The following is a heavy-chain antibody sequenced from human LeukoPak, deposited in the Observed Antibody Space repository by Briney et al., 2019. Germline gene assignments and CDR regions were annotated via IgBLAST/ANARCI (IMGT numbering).Heavy chain of an antibody. D-gene: IGHD3-22*01. Sequence: ASVKVSCKASGYTFTSYYIHWVRQAPGQGLEWMGIINPSGGGTSYAQKFQGRVTMTREDTYTSTVSMELSSLRSEDTAVYYCARSYDSSDNYGMDVWGQGTTVTVSS. CDR3: ARSYDSSDNYGMDV. CDR2: INPSGGGT. V-gene: IGHV1-46*01. J-gene: IGHJ6*02. CDR1: GYTFTSYY.